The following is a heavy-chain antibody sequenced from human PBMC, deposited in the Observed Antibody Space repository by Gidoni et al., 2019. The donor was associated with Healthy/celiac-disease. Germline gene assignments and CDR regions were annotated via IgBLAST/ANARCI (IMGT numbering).Heavy chain of an antibody. Sequence: EVQLVESGGGLVKPGGSLRLSCAASGFTFRSYSMNWVRQAPGKGLEWVSSISSSSSYIYYADSVKGRFTISRDNAKNSLYLQMNSLRAEDTAVYYCARAISWLVYYYYYYMDVWGKGTTVTVSS. CDR3: ARAISWLVYYYYYYMDV. CDR2: ISSSSSYI. D-gene: IGHD5-12*01. CDR1: GFTFRSYS. J-gene: IGHJ6*03. V-gene: IGHV3-21*01.